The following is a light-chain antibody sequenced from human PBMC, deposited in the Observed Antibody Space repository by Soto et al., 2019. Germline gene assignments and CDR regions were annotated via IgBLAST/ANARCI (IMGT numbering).Light chain of an antibody. Sequence: QSALTQPPSLSGAPGQRVTISCTGNNSNIGGGYDVHWYQHLPGSAPKLLISVNNIRPSGVPDRFSGSKSGTSASLAISGLQAEDEADYYCQSYDNSLNILVFGGGTKLTVL. V-gene: IGLV1-40*01. J-gene: IGLJ3*02. CDR3: QSYDNSLNILV. CDR2: VNN. CDR1: NSNIGGGYD.